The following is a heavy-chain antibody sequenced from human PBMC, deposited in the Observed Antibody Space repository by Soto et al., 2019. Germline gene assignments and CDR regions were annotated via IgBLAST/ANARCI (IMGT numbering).Heavy chain of an antibody. Sequence: GGSLRLSCAASGFTFSTYAMTWVRQAPGERLEWVSSVSAGGDTTYYADSVKGRFTISRDNSKDTQYLQMNSLRAEDTAVYYCAKFGMATSKRSPPYYFDYWGQGSLVTVSS. D-gene: IGHD5-12*01. V-gene: IGHV3-23*01. J-gene: IGHJ4*02. CDR1: GFTFSTYA. CDR3: AKFGMATSKRSPPYYFDY. CDR2: VSAGGDTT.